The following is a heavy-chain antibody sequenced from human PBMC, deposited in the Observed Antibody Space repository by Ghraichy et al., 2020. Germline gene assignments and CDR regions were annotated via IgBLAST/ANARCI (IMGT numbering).Heavy chain of an antibody. Sequence: SETLSLTCTVSGASIRSPDYFWGWVRQPAGKGLEWVGSAFYSGTDYYNPSLKSRVAVSVDTSKNQFSLKLTSVTAAASGLYFCTRHSSGTLQWYYRGVDVWGQGTTVIVSS. D-gene: IGHD6-19*01. J-gene: IGHJ6*02. CDR2: AFYSGTD. CDR3: TRHSSGTLQWYYRGVDV. V-gene: IGHV4-39*01. CDR1: GASIRSPDYF.